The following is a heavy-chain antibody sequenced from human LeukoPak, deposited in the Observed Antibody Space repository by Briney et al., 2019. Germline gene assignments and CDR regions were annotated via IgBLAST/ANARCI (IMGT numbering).Heavy chain of an antibody. Sequence: SETLSLTCTVSGGSISSSNYYWNWIRQPPGKGLEWIGSIYHSGSTYYKPSLKSRVTISVDTSKNQFSLKLSSVTAADTAVYYCARAFYSSSWYHKEDFFDYWGQGTPVTVSS. CDR1: GGSISSSNYY. D-gene: IGHD6-13*01. CDR2: IYHSGST. CDR3: ARAFYSSSWYHKEDFFDY. J-gene: IGHJ4*02. V-gene: IGHV4-39*07.